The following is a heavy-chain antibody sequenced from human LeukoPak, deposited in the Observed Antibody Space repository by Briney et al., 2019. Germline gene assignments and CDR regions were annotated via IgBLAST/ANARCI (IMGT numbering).Heavy chain of an antibody. J-gene: IGHJ4*02. V-gene: IGHV3-30*04. CDR1: GFTFSSYA. D-gene: IGHD6-19*01. Sequence: PGGSLRLSCAASGFTFSSYAMHWVRQAPGKGLEWVAVISYDGSNKYYADSVKGRFTISRDNSKNTLYLQMNSLRADDTAVYYCARAVYRSGGYYFDYWGQGTLVIVSS. CDR3: ARAVYRSGGYYFDY. CDR2: ISYDGSNK.